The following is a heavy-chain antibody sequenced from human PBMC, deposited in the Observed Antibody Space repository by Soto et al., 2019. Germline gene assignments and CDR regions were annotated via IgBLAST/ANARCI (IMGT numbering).Heavy chain of an antibody. CDR2: IIPDFGKA. D-gene: IGHD6-13*01. CDR1: GGTFSSYA. Sequence: SVKVSCKASGGTFSSYAISWVRQAPGQGLEWMGGIIPDFGKANYSQKFQGRVTITADASTSTVYMELSSLRSEDTAMYYCTRDLAATGARGYWGQGTLVTVSS. CDR3: TRDLAATGARGY. J-gene: IGHJ4*02. V-gene: IGHV1-69*13.